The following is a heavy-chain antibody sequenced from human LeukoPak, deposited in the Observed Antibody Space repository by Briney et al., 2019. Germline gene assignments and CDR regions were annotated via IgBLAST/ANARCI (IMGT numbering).Heavy chain of an antibody. CDR1: GYTFTGYY. V-gene: IGHV1-2*02. CDR3: ARNIWFGESADAFDI. CDR2: INPNSGGT. J-gene: IGHJ3*02. Sequence: EASVKVSCKASGYTFTGYYIHWVRQAPGQGLEWMGWINPNSGGTNYAQKFQGRVTMTRDKSIRTAYMELSRLTSDDTAVYYCARNIWFGESADAFDIWGQGTMVTVSS. D-gene: IGHD3-10*01.